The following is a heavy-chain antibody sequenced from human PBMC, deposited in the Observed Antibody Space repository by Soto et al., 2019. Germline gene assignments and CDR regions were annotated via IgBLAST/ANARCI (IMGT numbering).Heavy chain of an antibody. D-gene: IGHD2-15*01. Sequence: SLKISCKGSGYSFTSYWIGWVRQMPGKGLEWMGIIYPGDSDTRYSPSFQGQVTISADKSISTAYLQWSSLKASDTAMYYCARGYCSGGSCYSVGWFDPWGQGTLVTVSS. CDR2: IYPGDSDT. CDR3: ARGYCSGGSCYSVGWFDP. J-gene: IGHJ5*02. CDR1: GYSFTSYW. V-gene: IGHV5-51*01.